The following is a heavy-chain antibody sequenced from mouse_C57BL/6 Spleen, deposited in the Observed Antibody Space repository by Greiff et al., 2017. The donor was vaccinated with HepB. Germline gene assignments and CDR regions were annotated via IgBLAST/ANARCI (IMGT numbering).Heavy chain of an antibody. CDR1: GYAFSSYW. D-gene: IGHD1-1*01. CDR2: IYPGDGDT. J-gene: IGHJ4*01. Sequence: QVQLQQSGAELVKPGASVKISCKASGYAFSSYWMNWVKQRPGKGLEWIGQIYPGDGDTNYNGKFKGKATLTADKSSSTAYMQLSSLTSEDSAVYFCARELLLRYNYAMDYWGQGTSVTVSS. CDR3: ARELLLRYNYAMDY. V-gene: IGHV1-80*01.